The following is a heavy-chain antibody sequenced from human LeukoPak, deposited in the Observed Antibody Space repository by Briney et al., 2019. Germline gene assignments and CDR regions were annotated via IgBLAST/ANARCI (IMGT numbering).Heavy chain of an antibody. V-gene: IGHV1-2*02. J-gene: IGHJ3*02. Sequence: ASVKVSCKASGYTFTGYYMHWVRQAPGQGLEWMGWINPNSGGTNYAQKFQGRVTMTTDTSTSTAYMELRSLRSDDTAVYYCARDPGYYYDSSGYTLGHAFDIWGQGTMVTVSS. CDR1: GYTFTGYY. CDR3: ARDPGYYYDSSGYTLGHAFDI. D-gene: IGHD3-22*01. CDR2: INPNSGGT.